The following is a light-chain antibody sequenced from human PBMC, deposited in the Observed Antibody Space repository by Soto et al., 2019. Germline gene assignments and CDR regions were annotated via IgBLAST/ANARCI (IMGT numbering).Light chain of an antibody. V-gene: IGKV3-20*01. Sequence: EIVLTQSPGTLSLSPGERATLSCRASQSVGSSHLAWYQQKPGQAPRLLIYGASSLETGVPSRFSGSGSGTDFTLTISSLQPEDFATYYCQQYDNLPLIFGQGTRLEI. CDR3: QQYDNLPLI. CDR1: QSVGSSH. CDR2: GAS. J-gene: IGKJ5*01.